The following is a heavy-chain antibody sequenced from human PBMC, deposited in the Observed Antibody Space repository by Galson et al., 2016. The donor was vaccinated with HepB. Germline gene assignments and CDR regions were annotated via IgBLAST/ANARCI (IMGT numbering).Heavy chain of an antibody. Sequence: SLRLSCAASGFTFSSYVMHWVRQTPGKGLVWVSRISHDGSVTTYADSVKGRFTSSRDNAKNTLDLQMNSLRAEGTAVYYCARDRNLIFYDYWGQGALVTVSS. J-gene: IGHJ4*02. CDR2: ISHDGSVT. D-gene: IGHD3/OR15-3a*01. CDR1: GFTFSSYV. CDR3: ARDRNLIFYDY. V-gene: IGHV3-74*03.